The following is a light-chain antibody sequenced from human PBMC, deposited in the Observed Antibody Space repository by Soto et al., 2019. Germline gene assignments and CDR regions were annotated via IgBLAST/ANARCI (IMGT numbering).Light chain of an antibody. CDR2: GAS. V-gene: IGKV3-15*01. CDR1: QSVSSN. CDR3: QQYNKWPQT. Sequence: EIVMTQSPAILSVSPGERATLSCRASQSVSSNLAWYQQKPGQAPRLLIYGASTRATGIPARLSGSGSGTEFTLTISSRQSEDFGVYFCQQYNKWPQTFGQGTKVEIK. J-gene: IGKJ1*01.